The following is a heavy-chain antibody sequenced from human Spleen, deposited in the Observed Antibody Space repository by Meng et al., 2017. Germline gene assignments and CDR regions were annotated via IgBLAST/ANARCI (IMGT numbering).Heavy chain of an antibody. CDR2: IIPIFGTA. Sequence: SVKVSCKASGGTFSSYAISWVRQAPGQGLEWMGGIIPIFGTANYAQKFQGRVTITADESTSTAYMELSSLRSEDTAVYYCARDRFIAVAGTEDWFDPWGQGTLVTVSS. J-gene: IGHJ5*02. CDR3: ARDRFIAVAGTEDWFDP. D-gene: IGHD6-19*01. CDR1: GGTFSSYA. V-gene: IGHV1-69*13.